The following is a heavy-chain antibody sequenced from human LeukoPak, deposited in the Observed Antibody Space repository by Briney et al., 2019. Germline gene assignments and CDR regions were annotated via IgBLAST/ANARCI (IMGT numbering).Heavy chain of an antibody. J-gene: IGHJ4*02. CDR2: INHSGST. Sequence: ASETLSLTCAAYGGSFSGYYWSWIRQPPGKGREWIGEINHSGSTNYNTSLKSRVAISVDTSKIQFSLKLSSVTAADTAVYYCARVILAGTIFGVVTEPFDYWGQGTLVTVSS. CDR1: GGSFSGYY. V-gene: IGHV4-34*01. CDR3: ARVILAGTIFGVVTEPFDY. D-gene: IGHD3-3*01.